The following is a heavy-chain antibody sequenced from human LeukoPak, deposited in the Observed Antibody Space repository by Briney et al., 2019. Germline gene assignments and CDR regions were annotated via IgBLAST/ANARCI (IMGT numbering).Heavy chain of an antibody. CDR2: SRNEAKSYTT. CDR1: GFTFSDHF. V-gene: IGHV3-72*01. CDR3: ARVGSVAGSDYLDY. J-gene: IGHJ4*02. Sequence: GGSLRLSCAVSGFTFSDHFLDWVRQAPGKGLEWVGRSRNEAKSYTTEYAASVKGRFSIPRDVSKNSLYLQMNSLKTEDTAVYYCARVGSVAGSDYLDYWGQGTLVTVSS. D-gene: IGHD6-19*01.